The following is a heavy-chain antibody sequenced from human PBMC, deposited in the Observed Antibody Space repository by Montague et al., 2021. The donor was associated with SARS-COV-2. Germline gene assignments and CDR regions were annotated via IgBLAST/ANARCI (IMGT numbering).Heavy chain of an antibody. CDR2: IFFSGAT. V-gene: IGHV4-31*03. CDR1: GDSITSGRYY. Sequence: TLSLTCTVSGDSITSGRYYWTWLRPHPGKGLEWIGYIFFSGATSYNPSLKSRVTISLDSSKNQVFLSLSSVTAADAAVYYCARGDDDISTGYVFEIWGQGTMVTVSS. J-gene: IGHJ3*02. D-gene: IGHD3-9*01. CDR3: ARGDDDISTGYVFEI.